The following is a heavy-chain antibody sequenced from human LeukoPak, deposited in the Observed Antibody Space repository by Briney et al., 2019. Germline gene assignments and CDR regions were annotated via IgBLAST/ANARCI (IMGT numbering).Heavy chain of an antibody. D-gene: IGHD4-17*01. CDR1: GFTFDDYA. J-gene: IGHJ6*03. CDR3: AKGDYGDIHYYMDV. CDR2: ISWDGGST. V-gene: IGHV3-43D*03. Sequence: PGGSLRLSCAASGFTFDDYAMHWVRQAPGKGLEWVSLISWDGGSTYYADSVKGRFTISRDNSKNSLYLQMNSLRAEDTALYYCAKGDYGDIHYYMDVWGKGTTVTVSS.